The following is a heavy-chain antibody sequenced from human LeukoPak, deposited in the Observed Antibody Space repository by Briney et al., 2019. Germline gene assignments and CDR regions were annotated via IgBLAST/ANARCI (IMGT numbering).Heavy chain of an antibody. CDR3: AREPLRMWDHFDY. CDR1: GGTFSSYA. D-gene: IGHD1-26*01. Sequence: ASVKVSCKASGGTFSSYAISWVRQAPGQGLEWMGGIIPIFGTANYAQKFQGRVTITADESTSTAYMELSSLRSEDTAVYYCAREPLRMWDHFDYWGQGTLVTVSS. CDR2: IIPIFGTA. V-gene: IGHV1-69*13. J-gene: IGHJ4*02.